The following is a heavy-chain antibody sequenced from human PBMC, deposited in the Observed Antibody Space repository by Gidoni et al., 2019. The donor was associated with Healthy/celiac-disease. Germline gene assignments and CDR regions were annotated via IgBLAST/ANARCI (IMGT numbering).Heavy chain of an antibody. V-gene: IGHV3-7*04. D-gene: IGHD3-16*01. CDR2: IKQDGSEK. Sequence: EVQLVESGGGVVQPGGSLRLSCAASGFTFSSYWMSWVRQAPGKGLEWVSNIKQDGSEKYYVDSGKGRFTISRDNAKNSLYLQMNSLRAEDTAVYYCARGGPSRRTSPMCYWGQGTLVTVSS. J-gene: IGHJ4*02. CDR1: GFTFSSYW. CDR3: ARGGPSRRTSPMCY.